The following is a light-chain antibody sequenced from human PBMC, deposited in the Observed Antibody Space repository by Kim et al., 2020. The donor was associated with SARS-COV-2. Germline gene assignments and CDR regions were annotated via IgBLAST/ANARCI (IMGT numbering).Light chain of an antibody. CDR2: DVS. Sequence: GQCLTISCTGTSSDGGGYNYVSWYQQHPGKAPKLMIYDVSNRPSGVSNRFSGSKSGNTASLTISGLQAEDEADYYCSSYTSSSTKVFGTGTKVTVL. J-gene: IGLJ1*01. CDR3: SSYTSSSTKV. CDR1: SSDGGGYNY. V-gene: IGLV2-14*03.